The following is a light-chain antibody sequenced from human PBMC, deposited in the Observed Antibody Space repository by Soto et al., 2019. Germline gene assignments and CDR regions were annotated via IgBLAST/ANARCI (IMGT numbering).Light chain of an antibody. V-gene: IGKV3-11*01. CDR2: DAS. J-gene: IGKJ1*01. Sequence: EIVLTQSPVTLSLSPGERATLSCRASQSVSTYLALYQQKPGQAPRLLIYDASSRATDIPARFSGSGSGTDFTLTISSLEPEDFAVYYCQQRSNWPPWTFGQGTKVEIK. CDR3: QQRSNWPPWT. CDR1: QSVSTY.